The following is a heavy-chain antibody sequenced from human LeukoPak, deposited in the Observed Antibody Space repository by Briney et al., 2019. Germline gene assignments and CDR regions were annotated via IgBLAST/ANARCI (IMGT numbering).Heavy chain of an antibody. J-gene: IGHJ4*02. D-gene: IGHD3-3*01. CDR3: ARDQGNNFWSGNTY. Sequence: ASVRVSCKASGYTFTGYYMHWVRQAPGQGLEWMGWINPNSGGTNYAQKFQGRVTMTRDTSISTAYMELSRLRSDDTAVYYCARDQGNNFWSGNTYWGQGTLVTVSS. CDR1: GYTFTGYY. V-gene: IGHV1-2*02. CDR2: INPNSGGT.